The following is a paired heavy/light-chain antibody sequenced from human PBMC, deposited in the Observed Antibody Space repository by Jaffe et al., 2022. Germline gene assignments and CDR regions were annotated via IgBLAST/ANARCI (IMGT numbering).Heavy chain of an antibody. Sequence: QVRLQESGPGLVKPSETLSLTCAVSGFSISSTYYWGWIRQPPGKGLEWIGSISHRESSNYNPPLKSRVTIVADTSMNQFSLKVISVTAADTAVYYCARLSIGTYYPFYYYMDVWGKGTTVTVSS. CDR2: ISHRESS. D-gene: IGHD1-26*01. V-gene: IGHV4-38-2*01. CDR1: GFSISSTYY. J-gene: IGHJ6*03. CDR3: ARLSIGTYYPFYYYMDV.
Light chain of an antibody. CDR2: GAS. V-gene: IGKV3-20*01. J-gene: IGKJ2*01. CDR3: QQYGGSPPTFT. CDR1: QSVTSNY. Sequence: EIVLTQSPGTLSLSPGERATLSCRASQSVTSNYFAWYQQRPGQAPRLLVFGASIRAAGIPDRFSASVSGTDFTLTISRLEPEDFAVYYCQQYGGSPPTFTFGQGTKLEI.